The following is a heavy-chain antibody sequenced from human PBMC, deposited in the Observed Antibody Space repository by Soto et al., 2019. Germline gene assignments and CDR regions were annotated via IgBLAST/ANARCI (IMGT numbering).Heavy chain of an antibody. CDR1: GYTFTSYA. CDR2: INAGNGNT. D-gene: IGHD2-2*01. CDR3: ARGPAGPAGPPDY. Sequence: QVQLVQSGAEVKKPGASVKVSCKASGYTFTSYAMHWVRQAPGQRLEWMGWINAGNGNTKYSQKFQGRVPITRETASITAYLELTSLRPEDTGVYNFARGPAGPAGPPDYWGQGTLVTVSS. V-gene: IGHV1-3*01. J-gene: IGHJ4*02.